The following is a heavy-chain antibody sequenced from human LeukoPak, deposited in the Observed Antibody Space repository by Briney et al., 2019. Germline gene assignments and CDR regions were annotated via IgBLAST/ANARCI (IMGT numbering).Heavy chain of an antibody. V-gene: IGHV1-18*01. D-gene: IGHD3-22*01. Sequence: ASVKVSCKASGYTFTSYGISWVRQAPGQGLEWMGWISAYNGNTNYAQKLQGRVTMTTDTSTSTAYMELRSLRSDDTAVYYCATAGYYYDSSGNWFDPWGQGTLVTVSS. CDR2: ISAYNGNT. CDR3: ATAGYYYDSSGNWFDP. CDR1: GYTFTSYG. J-gene: IGHJ5*02.